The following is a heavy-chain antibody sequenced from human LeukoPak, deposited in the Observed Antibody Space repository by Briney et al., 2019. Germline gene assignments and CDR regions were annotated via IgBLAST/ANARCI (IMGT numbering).Heavy chain of an antibody. Sequence: GALRLSCGASGFNFRHYDMRWGRPAPGKGLEWVSYISSSGSNIKYADSVKGRFTISRGHAKNSVYLQMNSLRAEDTAVYYCARDIKGQYQDAFDIWGQGTMVTVSS. CDR3: ARDIKGQYQDAFDI. D-gene: IGHD2-2*01. J-gene: IGHJ3*02. CDR2: ISSSGSNI. CDR1: GFNFRHYD. V-gene: IGHV3-48*03.